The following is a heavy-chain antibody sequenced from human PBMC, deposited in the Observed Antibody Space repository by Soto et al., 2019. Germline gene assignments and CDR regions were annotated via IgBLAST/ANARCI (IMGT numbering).Heavy chain of an antibody. J-gene: IGHJ4*02. CDR2: IYPGDPDT. Sequence: GESLKISCKGSGYSFTSYWIGWVRQMPGKGLEWMGIIYPGDPDTRYSPSFQGQVTISADKSISTAYLQWSSLKASDTAMYYCARSLGFDDSSGYPTDYWGQGTLVTVS. CDR3: ARSLGFDDSSGYPTDY. CDR1: GYSFTSYW. V-gene: IGHV5-51*01. D-gene: IGHD3-22*01.